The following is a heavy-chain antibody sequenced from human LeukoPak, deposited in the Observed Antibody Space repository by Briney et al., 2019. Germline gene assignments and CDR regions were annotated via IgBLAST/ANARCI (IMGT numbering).Heavy chain of an antibody. V-gene: IGHV3-30*02. D-gene: IGHD2-15*01. Sequence: PGGSLRLSCAASGFTFSSYGMHWVRQAPGKGLEWVAFIRYDGSNKYYADSVKGRFTISRDNSKNTLYLQMNSLRAEDTAVYYCAKGSGKAAPPGCSALNIWDQGTRVPV. CDR3: AKGSGKAAPPGCSALNI. CDR1: GFTFSSYG. J-gene: IGHJ3*02. CDR2: IRYDGSNK.